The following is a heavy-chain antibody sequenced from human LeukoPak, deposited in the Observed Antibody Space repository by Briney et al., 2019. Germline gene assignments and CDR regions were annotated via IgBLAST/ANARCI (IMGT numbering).Heavy chain of an antibody. D-gene: IGHD3-9*01. J-gene: IGHJ4*02. Sequence: GGSLRLSCAASGFTFDNYAMNWVRQAPGKGLEWVSYISSSSSTIYYADSVKGRFTISRDDAKNSLYLQMNSLRAEDTAVYYCARAYDILTGGDFDYWGQGTLVTVSS. CDR3: ARAYDILTGGDFDY. CDR1: GFTFDNYA. CDR2: ISSSSSTI. V-gene: IGHV3-48*01.